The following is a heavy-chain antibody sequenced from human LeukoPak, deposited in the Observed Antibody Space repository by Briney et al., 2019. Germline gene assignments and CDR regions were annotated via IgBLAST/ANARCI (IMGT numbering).Heavy chain of an antibody. Sequence: PSETLSLTCTVSGGSISSYYWSWIRQPPGKGLEWIGYIYYSGSTNYNPSLKSRVTISVDTSKNQFSLKLSSVTAADTAVYHCARVSGSWVTANWFDPWGQGTLVTVTS. D-gene: IGHD2-21*02. CDR3: ARVSGSWVTANWFDP. V-gene: IGHV4-59*01. CDR2: IYYSGST. J-gene: IGHJ5*02. CDR1: GGSISSYY.